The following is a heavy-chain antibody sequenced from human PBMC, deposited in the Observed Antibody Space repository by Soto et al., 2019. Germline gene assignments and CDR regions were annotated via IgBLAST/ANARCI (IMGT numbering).Heavy chain of an antibody. CDR1: GFTFSSYS. CDR3: ARVQNDGSSWYGDDY. CDR2: ISSSSSTI. J-gene: IGHJ4*02. D-gene: IGHD6-13*01. V-gene: IGHV3-48*02. Sequence: GGSLRLSCAASGFTFSSYSMNWVRQAPGKGLEWVSYISSSSSTIYYADSVKGRFTISRDNAKNSLYLQMNGLRDEDTAVYYCARVQNDGSSWYGDDYWGQGTLVTVSS.